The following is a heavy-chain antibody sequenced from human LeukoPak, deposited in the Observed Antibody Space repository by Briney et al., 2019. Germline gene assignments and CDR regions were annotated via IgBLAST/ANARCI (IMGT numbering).Heavy chain of an antibody. Sequence: GGSLRLSSAASAFTFSSHPMGWVRRAPGKGLEWATSICSSIGCTYYADSVRGRFAISRDDSKNTLYLQMNSLRAEDTAVYYCARISLAPSDNFDSWGQGTLVTVSS. J-gene: IGHJ4*02. CDR1: AFTFSSHP. CDR2: ICSSIGCT. V-gene: IGHV3-23*01. D-gene: IGHD1-1*01. CDR3: ARISLAPSDNFDS.